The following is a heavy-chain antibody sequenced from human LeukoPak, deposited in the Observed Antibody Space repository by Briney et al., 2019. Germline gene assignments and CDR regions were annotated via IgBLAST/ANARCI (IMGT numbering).Heavy chain of an antibody. CDR1: GGSISIYY. V-gene: IGHV4-59*08. Sequence: SETLSLTCTVSGGSISIYYWNWVRQPPGKGLEWLGYIYHTGSTKYNPSLKSRVTISVDTSKSQFSLKLSSVTVADTAVYYCARQGDYASNWLDPWGQGTLVTVSS. CDR2: IYHTGST. CDR3: ARQGDYASNWLDP. J-gene: IGHJ5*02. D-gene: IGHD2-2*01.